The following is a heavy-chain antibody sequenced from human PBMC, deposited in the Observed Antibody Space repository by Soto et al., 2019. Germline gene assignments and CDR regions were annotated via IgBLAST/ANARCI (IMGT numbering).Heavy chain of an antibody. CDR2: IYSGGST. CDR1: GFTVSNNY. CDR3: ARDPPGIAASGGGG. Sequence: EVQLVESGGGLIQPGGSLRLSCAASGFTVSNNYMRWVRQAPGKGLEWVSLIYSGGSTHYADSVKGRFTISRDNSKNTLYLQMNSLRVEDTAVYYCARDPPGIAASGGGGWGQGTLVTVS. D-gene: IGHD6-13*01. J-gene: IGHJ4*02. V-gene: IGHV3-53*01.